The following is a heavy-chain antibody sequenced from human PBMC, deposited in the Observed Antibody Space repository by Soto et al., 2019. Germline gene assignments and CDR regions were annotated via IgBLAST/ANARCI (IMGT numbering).Heavy chain of an antibody. Sequence: EASVKVSCKASGGTFSSYAISWVRQAPGQGLEWMGGIIPIFGTANYAQKFQGRVTITADESTSTAYMELSSLRSEDTAVYYCARGVQLERHNAFDIWGQGTMVTVSS. V-gene: IGHV1-69*13. CDR2: IIPIFGTA. D-gene: IGHD1-1*01. CDR3: ARGVQLERHNAFDI. J-gene: IGHJ3*02. CDR1: GGTFSSYA.